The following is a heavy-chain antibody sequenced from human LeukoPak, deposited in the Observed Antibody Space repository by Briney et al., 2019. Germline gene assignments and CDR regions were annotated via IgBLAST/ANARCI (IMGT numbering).Heavy chain of an antibody. Sequence: SETLSLTCSVSGGSISSGGYYWSWIRQHSGKGLEWIGHIYYSGSTYYNPSLKSRITILVDTSENQFSLKLSSVTAADTAVYYCAREESRPDAFDIWGQGTMVTVSP. CDR3: AREESRPDAFDI. CDR1: GGSISSGGYY. CDR2: IYYSGST. D-gene: IGHD3-10*01. V-gene: IGHV4-31*03. J-gene: IGHJ3*02.